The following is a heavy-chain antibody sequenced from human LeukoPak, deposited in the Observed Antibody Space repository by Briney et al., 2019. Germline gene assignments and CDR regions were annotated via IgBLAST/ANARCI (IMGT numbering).Heavy chain of an antibody. V-gene: IGHV3-53*01. J-gene: IGHJ4*02. D-gene: IGHD3-10*01. CDR2: IYSDGST. CDR3: ARTPGPLWFGELFFDY. CDR1: GFTVSSNY. Sequence: GGSLRLSCAASGFTVSSNYMSWVRQAPGKGLEWVSVIYSDGSTYYADSVKGRFTISRDNSKNTLYLQMNSLRAEDTAVYYCARTPGPLWFGELFFDYWGQGTLVTVSS.